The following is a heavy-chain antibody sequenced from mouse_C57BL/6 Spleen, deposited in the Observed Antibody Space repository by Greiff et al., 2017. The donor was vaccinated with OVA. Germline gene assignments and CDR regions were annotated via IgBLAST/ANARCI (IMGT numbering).Heavy chain of an antibody. CDR3: ARYEGYAAWMAY. CDR2: INPNNGGT. D-gene: IGHD2-3*01. Sequence: EVKLVESGPELVKPGASVKLPCTASGYTFTDYNMDWVQQSPGKSLEWIGDINPNNGGTIYNQKVTGKATLTVDKSTITAYMERRRLTSEDTAVYYGARYEGYAAWMAYWGQGTLVTVSA. V-gene: IGHV1-18*01. CDR1: GYTFTDYN. J-gene: IGHJ3*01.